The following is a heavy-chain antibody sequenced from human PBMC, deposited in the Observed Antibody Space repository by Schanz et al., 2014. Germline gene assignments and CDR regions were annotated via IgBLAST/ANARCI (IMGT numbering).Heavy chain of an antibody. V-gene: IGHV3-23*01. CDR3: ARGDPVAGLDY. CDR2: LTGSGGGT. Sequence: EVKLLESGGHLVQPGGSLRLSCVASGFTFSTYAMSWVRQAPGKGPEWVSSLTGSGGGTYYADSVRGRFAISRDNSKNTVYLQMNSLGGEDACMYYCARGDPVAGLDYWGQGTLVTVSS. CDR1: GFTFSTYA. J-gene: IGHJ4*02.